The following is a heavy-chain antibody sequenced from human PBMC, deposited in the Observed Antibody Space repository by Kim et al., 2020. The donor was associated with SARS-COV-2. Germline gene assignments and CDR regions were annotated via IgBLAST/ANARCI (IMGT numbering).Heavy chain of an antibody. Sequence: GGSLRLSCAASGFTFSNYGMSWVRQAPGKGLEWVSGISSSGDTTTYADSAKGRFTVTSDNSKKKLYPQMSSLRAEDTAIYYCANARQPGYWGQGTLVTVSS. CDR3: ANARQPGY. CDR2: ISSSGDTT. D-gene: IGHD6-13*01. J-gene: IGHJ4*02. V-gene: IGHV3-23*01. CDR1: GFTFSNYG.